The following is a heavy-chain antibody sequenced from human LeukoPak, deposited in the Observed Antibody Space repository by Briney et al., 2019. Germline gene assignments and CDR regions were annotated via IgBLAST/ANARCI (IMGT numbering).Heavy chain of an antibody. V-gene: IGHV3-30*02. CDR1: GFTFSSYG. D-gene: IGHD4-17*01. Sequence: GGSLRLSCAASGFTFSSYGMHWVRQAPGKGLEWVAFIRYDGSNKYYADSVKGRFTISRDNSKNTLYLQMSSLRAEDTAVYYCGRDPNGDYIGAFDMWGQGTVVTVSS. J-gene: IGHJ3*02. CDR2: IRYDGSNK. CDR3: GRDPNGDYIGAFDM.